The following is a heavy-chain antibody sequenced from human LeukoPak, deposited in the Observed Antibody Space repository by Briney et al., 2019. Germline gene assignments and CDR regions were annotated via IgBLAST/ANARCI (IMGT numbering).Heavy chain of an antibody. J-gene: IGHJ4*02. CDR1: GYTFTGYY. Sequence: ASVKVSCKASGYTFTGYYMHWVRQAPGQGLEWMGWINPNSGGTNYAQKFQDRVTLTTDTSISTAYMELNRLTSDDTAVYYCARGEAPPSYYIDYWGRGTLVTVSS. CDR2: INPNSGGT. CDR3: ARGEAPPSYYIDY. D-gene: IGHD1-26*01. V-gene: IGHV1-2*02.